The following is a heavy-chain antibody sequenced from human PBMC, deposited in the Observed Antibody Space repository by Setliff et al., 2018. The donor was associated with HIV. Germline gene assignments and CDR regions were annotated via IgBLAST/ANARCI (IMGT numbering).Heavy chain of an antibody. CDR3: AKDRNRFYYDSSGYPDY. CDR1: GYTFTAYY. V-gene: IGHV1-2*04. CDR2: INPNSGGT. Sequence: ASVKVSCKASGYTFTAYYMHWVRQAPGQGLEWMGRINPNSGGTKYAQKFQGWVTMTRDTSISTAYMELSRLRSDDTAVYYCAKDRNRFYYDSSGYPDYWGQGTLVTVSS. D-gene: IGHD3-22*01. J-gene: IGHJ4*02.